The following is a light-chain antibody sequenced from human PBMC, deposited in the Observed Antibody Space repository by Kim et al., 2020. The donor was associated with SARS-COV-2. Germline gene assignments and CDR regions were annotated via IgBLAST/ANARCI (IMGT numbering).Light chain of an antibody. CDR2: QDS. J-gene: IGLJ3*02. CDR1: KLGDKY. Sequence: SYELTQPPSVSVSPGQTASITCSGDKLGDKYACWYQQKPGQSPVPVIYQDSKRPSGIPERFSGSNSGNTATLTISGTQAMDEADYYCQAWDSSTAYWVFGGGTQLTVL. V-gene: IGLV3-1*01. CDR3: QAWDSSTAYWV.